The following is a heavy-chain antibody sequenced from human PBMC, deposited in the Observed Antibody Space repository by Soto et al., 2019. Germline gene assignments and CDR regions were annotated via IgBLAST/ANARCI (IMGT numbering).Heavy chain of an antibody. Sequence: EVQLLESGGGLVQLGGSLRLSCAASRFTFSTYSMTWVRQAPGKGLEWVSTISSSGRTTYYADSVKGRFTISRDNSKDTLHLQMNRLSPEDTAIYYCAKILGVDRDYFDPWGQGTLVTVSS. J-gene: IGHJ5*02. CDR1: RFTFSTYS. CDR3: AKILGVDRDYFDP. CDR2: ISSSGRTT. D-gene: IGHD3-16*01. V-gene: IGHV3-23*01.